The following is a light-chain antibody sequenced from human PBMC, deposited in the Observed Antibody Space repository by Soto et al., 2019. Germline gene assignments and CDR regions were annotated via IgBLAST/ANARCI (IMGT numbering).Light chain of an antibody. CDR3: ISFTTSVSYV. Sequence: QSALTQPASVSGSPGQSITVSCTGTSSDVGAYNYVSWYQQHPGKAPKLIISGVSNRPSGVSNRFSASKSGNTASLTISGLQAEDEADYYCISFTTSVSYVFGTGTKVNRP. J-gene: IGLJ1*01. CDR1: SSDVGAYNY. V-gene: IGLV2-14*03. CDR2: GVS.